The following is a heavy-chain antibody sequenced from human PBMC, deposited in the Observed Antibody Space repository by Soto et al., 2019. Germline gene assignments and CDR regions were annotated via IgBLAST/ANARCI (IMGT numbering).Heavy chain of an antibody. D-gene: IGHD3-22*01. Sequence: EVQLVESGGGLVKPGGSQRLSCAASGFTFSSYSMNWVRQAPGKGLEWVSSISSSSSYIYYADSVKGRFTISRDNAKNSLYLQMNSLRAEDTAVYYCARERDSSGYYRSFDYWGQGTLVTVSS. CDR3: ARERDSSGYYRSFDY. J-gene: IGHJ4*02. CDR2: ISSSSSYI. CDR1: GFTFSSYS. V-gene: IGHV3-21*01.